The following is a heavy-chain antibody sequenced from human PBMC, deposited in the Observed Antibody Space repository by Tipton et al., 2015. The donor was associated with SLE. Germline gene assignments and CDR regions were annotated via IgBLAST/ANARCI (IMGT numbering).Heavy chain of an antibody. V-gene: IGHV4-59*12. CDR3: ASQYSSRTRFDP. CDR2: IYYSGST. D-gene: IGHD6-19*01. J-gene: IGHJ5*02. Sequence: LSLTCAVYGGSISSYYWSWIRQPPGKGLEWIGYIYYSGSTDYNPSLKSRVTISVDTSKNQFSLKLSSVTAADTAVYYCASQYSSRTRFDPWGQGTLVTVSS. CDR1: GGSISSYY.